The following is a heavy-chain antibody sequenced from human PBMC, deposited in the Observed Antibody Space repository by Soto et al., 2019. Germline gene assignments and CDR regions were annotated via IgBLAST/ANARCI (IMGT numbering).Heavy chain of an antibody. CDR1: GFTFSSYA. CDR3: AKDRSGYGHFDY. Sequence: LRLSCAASGFTFSSYAMSWVRQAPGKGLEWVSAISGSGGSTYYADSVKGRFTISRDNSKNTLYLQMNSLRAEDTAVYYCAKDRSGYGHFDYWGQGTLVTVSS. D-gene: IGHD5-12*01. V-gene: IGHV3-23*01. J-gene: IGHJ4*02. CDR2: ISGSGGST.